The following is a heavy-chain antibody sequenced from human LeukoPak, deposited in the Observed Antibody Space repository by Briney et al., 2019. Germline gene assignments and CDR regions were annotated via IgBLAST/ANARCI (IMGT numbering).Heavy chain of an antibody. V-gene: IGHV3-11*05. D-gene: IGHD3-22*01. J-gene: IGHJ4*02. Sequence: GGSPRLSCAASGFTFSDYYMSWIRQAPGKGLEWVSYISSSSSYTNYADSVKGRFTISRNNAKNSLYVQVNSLRAEDTAVYYCARVRDSSGYYPDYWGQGTLVTISS. CDR1: GFTFSDYY. CDR3: ARVRDSSGYYPDY. CDR2: ISSSSSYT.